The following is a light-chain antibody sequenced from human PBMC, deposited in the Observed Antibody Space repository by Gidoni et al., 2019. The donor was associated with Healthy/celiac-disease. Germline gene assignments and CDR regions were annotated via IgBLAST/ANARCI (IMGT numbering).Light chain of an antibody. V-gene: IGLV2-11*01. J-gene: IGLJ1*01. CDR3: CSYAGSYTFYV. CDR1: SRDVGGYNY. CDR2: EVS. Sequence: SASPGPSVTISCTGTSRDVGGYNYVSWYQQHPGKAPKLMIYEVSKRPSGVPDRFSGSKSGNTASLTISGLQAEDEADYYCCSYAGSYTFYVFGTGTKVXV.